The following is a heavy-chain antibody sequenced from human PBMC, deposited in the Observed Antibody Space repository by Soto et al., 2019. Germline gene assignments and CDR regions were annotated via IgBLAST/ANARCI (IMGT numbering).Heavy chain of an antibody. CDR1: GYTFASYN. J-gene: IGHJ5*02. CDR3: ARGGRYLEWFPWFDP. V-gene: IGHV1-8*01. CDR2: INPNSGDT. D-gene: IGHD3-3*01. Sequence: QVQLVQSGAEVKRPGASVKVSCKASGYTFASYNIYWVRQSPGQGPEYMGWINPNSGDTGYTQKFLGRLTMTRIPSIRTAYMELSSLESEDTAVYYCARGGRYLEWFPWFDPWGQGTLVTVSS.